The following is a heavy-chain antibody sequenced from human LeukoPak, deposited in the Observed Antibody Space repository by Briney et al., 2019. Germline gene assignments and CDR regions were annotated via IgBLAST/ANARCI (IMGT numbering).Heavy chain of an antibody. CDR1: GYTFTGYY. D-gene: IGHD4-17*01. CDR2: INPNSGGT. CDR3: ARDGHGDSGEGWFDP. Sequence: GASVKVSCKASGYTFTGYYMHWVRQAPGQGLEWMGWINPNSGGTNYAQKFQGWVTMTRDTSISTAYMELSRLRSDDTAVYYCARDGHGDSGEGWFDPWGQGTLVTVSS. V-gene: IGHV1-2*04. J-gene: IGHJ5*02.